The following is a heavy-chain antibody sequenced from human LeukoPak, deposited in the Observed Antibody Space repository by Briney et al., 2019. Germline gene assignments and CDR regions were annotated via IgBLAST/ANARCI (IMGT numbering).Heavy chain of an antibody. V-gene: IGHV3-48*03. J-gene: IGHJ6*02. CDR1: GFLFSSYE. Sequence: GGPLRLSCAASGFLFSSYEMKCVRQAPGKGLEWVSYISSGGSTTYYADSVKGRFTISRDNARNSLYLQMNSLRAEDTAVYYCARVQQPSGIQGYYYGMDVWGQGTTVTVSS. CDR2: ISSGGSTT. CDR3: ARVQQPSGIQGYYYGMDV. D-gene: IGHD6-13*01.